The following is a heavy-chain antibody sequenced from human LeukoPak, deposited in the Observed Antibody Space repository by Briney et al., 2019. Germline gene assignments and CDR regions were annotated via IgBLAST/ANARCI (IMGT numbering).Heavy chain of an antibody. CDR3: ARVFRPSLTVFIIRGAFDI. D-gene: IGHD3-3*01. Sequence: GGSLRLSCAASGFTFSSYAMHWVRQAPGKGLEWVAVISYDGTNKYYADSVKGRFTISRDNSKNTLYLQMNSLRAEDTAVYYCARVFRPSLTVFIIRGAFDIWGQGTMVTVSS. V-gene: IGHV3-30*04. J-gene: IGHJ3*02. CDR2: ISYDGTNK. CDR1: GFTFSSYA.